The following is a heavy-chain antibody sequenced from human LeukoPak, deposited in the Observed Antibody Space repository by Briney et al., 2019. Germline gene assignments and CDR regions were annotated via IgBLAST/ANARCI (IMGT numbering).Heavy chain of an antibody. CDR3: AIASYGDYCWYFDL. CDR2: INHSGST. D-gene: IGHD4-17*01. V-gene: IGHV4-34*01. Sequence: AETLSLTCAVYGGSFSCYYWSWIRQPPGKGREWIGEINHSGSTNYNPSLKSRVTIPVDTSKNQFSLKLSSVTTADTAVYYCAIASYGDYCWYFDLWGGGTLVTVSS. J-gene: IGHJ2*01. CDR1: GGSFSCYY.